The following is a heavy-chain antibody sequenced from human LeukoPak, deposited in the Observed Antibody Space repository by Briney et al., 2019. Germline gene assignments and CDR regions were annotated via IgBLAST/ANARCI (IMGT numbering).Heavy chain of an antibody. D-gene: IGHD2-2*01. J-gene: IGHJ6*03. V-gene: IGHV1-8*02. Sequence: ASVTVSCKASGYTFTGYYMHWVRQAPGQGLEWMGWINPNSGNTGYAQKFQGRVTMTRNTSISTAYMELSSLRSEDTAVYYCARGVVVVVPAATLGYYYYMDVWGKGTTVTVSS. CDR2: INPNSGNT. CDR1: GYTFTGYY. CDR3: ARGVVVVVPAATLGYYYYMDV.